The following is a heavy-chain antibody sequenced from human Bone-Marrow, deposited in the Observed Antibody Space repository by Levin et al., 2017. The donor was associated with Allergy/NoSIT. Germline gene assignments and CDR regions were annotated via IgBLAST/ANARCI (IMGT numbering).Heavy chain of an antibody. V-gene: IGHV4-59*01. CDR2: RYHSGST. Sequence: SQTLSLTCTVSGGSFTSYYWSWIRQPPGKGLEWMGRRYHSGSTNYNPSLKSRVTISVDTSKNQFSLKLNSVTAADTAVYYCARGGIVVAARFFDYWGQGTLVTVSS. D-gene: IGHD6-13*01. CDR3: ARGGIVVAARFFDY. J-gene: IGHJ4*02. CDR1: GGSFTSYY.